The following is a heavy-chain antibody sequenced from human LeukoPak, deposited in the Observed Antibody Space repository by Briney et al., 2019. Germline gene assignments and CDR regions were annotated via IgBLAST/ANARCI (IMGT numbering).Heavy chain of an antibody. CDR2: ISTYNGNT. J-gene: IGHJ6*02. Sequence: ASVKVSCKASGYTFTTYIISWVRQAPGQGLEWMGWISTYNGNTNSAQKLQGRVTMTTDTSTSTAYMELRSLRSDDTAVYYCARESMHDYSNDYYHYGMDVWGQGTTVTVSS. V-gene: IGHV1-18*01. CDR1: GYTFTTYI. D-gene: IGHD4-11*01. CDR3: ARESMHDYSNDYYHYGMDV.